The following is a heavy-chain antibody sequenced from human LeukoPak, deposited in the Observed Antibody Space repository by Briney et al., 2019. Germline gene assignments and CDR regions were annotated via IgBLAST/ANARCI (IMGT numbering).Heavy chain of an antibody. CDR3: ARVGIGEYGSGSYSPFDP. CDR2: ISSSSSYI. J-gene: IGHJ5*02. CDR1: GFTFISYR. Sequence: GGSLRLSGAPSGFTFISYRINWVGQAPGKGLEGVSSISSSSSYIYYEDSVKGRFTISRDNAKNSLYLQMNSLRAEDTAVYYCARVGIGEYGSGSYSPFDPWGQGTLVTVSS. D-gene: IGHD3-10*01. V-gene: IGHV3-21*01.